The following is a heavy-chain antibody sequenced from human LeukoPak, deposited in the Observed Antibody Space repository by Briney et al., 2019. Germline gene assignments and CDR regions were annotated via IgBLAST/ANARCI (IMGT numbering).Heavy chain of an antibody. Sequence: PSETLSPTCTVSGGSISSYYWSWIRQPPGKGLEWIGYIYYSGSTNYNPSLKSRVTISVDTSKNPFSLKLSSVTAADTAVYYSARQGSSGWVFDYWGQGTLVTVSS. V-gene: IGHV4-59*08. J-gene: IGHJ4*02. CDR2: IYYSGST. CDR3: ARQGSSGWVFDY. D-gene: IGHD6-19*01. CDR1: GGSISSYY.